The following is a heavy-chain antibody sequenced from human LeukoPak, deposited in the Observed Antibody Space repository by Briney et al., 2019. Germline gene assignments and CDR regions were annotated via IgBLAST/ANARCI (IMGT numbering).Heavy chain of an antibody. D-gene: IGHD3-3*01. J-gene: IGHJ4*02. V-gene: IGHV4-59*12. CDR2: IYYNGNT. Sequence: SETLSLTCTVSGGSISSYYWSWIRQPPGKGLEWIGYIYYNGNTNYNPSLKSRVTISVDTSKKQFSLKLSSVTAADTAVYYCARGYDFWSGKIPGDYWGQGTLVTVSS. CDR1: GGSISSYY. CDR3: ARGYDFWSGKIPGDY.